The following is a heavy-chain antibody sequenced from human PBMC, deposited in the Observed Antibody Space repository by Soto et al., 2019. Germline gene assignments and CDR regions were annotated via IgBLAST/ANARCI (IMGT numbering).Heavy chain of an antibody. CDR1: GYTFTSYA. D-gene: IGHD2-15*01. J-gene: IGHJ3*02. CDR3: ARGTGGNWAAFDI. V-gene: IGHV1-3*01. Sequence: ASVKVSCKASGYTFTSYAMHWVRQAPGQRLEWMAWINAGNGNRKYSQKFQGRVTINRDTSASTAYMELSSLRSDDTAVYYCARGTGGNWAAFDIWGQGTMVTVSS. CDR2: INAGNGNR.